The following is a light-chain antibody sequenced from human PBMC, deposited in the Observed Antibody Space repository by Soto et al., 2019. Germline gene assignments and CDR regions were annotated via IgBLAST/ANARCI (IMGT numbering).Light chain of an antibody. CDR1: RRVRGGC. CDR3: QQYGYSPT. Sequence: GLTQSPASMSLSPGERAPQYCGASRRVRGGCLAWNQQRPGLAPRLILYATSFRATGLPDRFGGSGCGTDFTLTICRLEPEDFAVYFWQQYGYSPTFAGGTEVDIK. CDR2: ATS. V-gene: IGKV3D-20*01. J-gene: IGKJ4*01.